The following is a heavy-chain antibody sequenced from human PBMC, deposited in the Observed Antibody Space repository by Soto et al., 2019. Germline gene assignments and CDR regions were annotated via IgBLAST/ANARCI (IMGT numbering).Heavy chain of an antibody. CDR1: GFTFSSYG. CDR3: ARQYYDFWSGYLVDGMDV. V-gene: IGHV3-33*01. CDR2: IWYDGSNK. D-gene: IGHD3-3*01. J-gene: IGHJ6*02. Sequence: QVQLVESGGGVVQPGRSLRLSCAASGFTFSSYGMHWVRQAPGKGLEWVAVIWYDGSNKYYADSVKGRFTISRDNSKNTXXLQRNGLRAEDTAVYYCARQYYDFWSGYLVDGMDVWGQGTTVTVSS.